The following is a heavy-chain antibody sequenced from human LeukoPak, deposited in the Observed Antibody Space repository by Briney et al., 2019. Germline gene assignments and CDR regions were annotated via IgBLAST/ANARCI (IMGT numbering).Heavy chain of an antibody. V-gene: IGHV3-48*01. D-gene: IGHD2-2*02. CDR2: ISSSSSTI. CDR1: GFTFSSYS. CDR3: VRLTLDTVYSNYHFMDV. Sequence: GGSLRLSCAASGFTFSSYSMNWVRQAPGKGLEWVSYISSSSSTIYYADSVKGRFTISRDNAKNSLYLQMNSLRAEDTAVYYCVRLTLDTVYSNYHFMDVWGEGTTVTVSS. J-gene: IGHJ6*03.